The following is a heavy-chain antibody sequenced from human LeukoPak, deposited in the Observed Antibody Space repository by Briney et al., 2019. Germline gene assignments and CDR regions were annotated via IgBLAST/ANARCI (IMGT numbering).Heavy chain of an antibody. V-gene: IGHV3-23*01. D-gene: IGHD3-22*01. CDR3: AKDGRDSSGYYRGY. Sequence: GGSPRLSCAASGFTFSSYAMSWVRQAPGKGLEWVSAISGSGGSTYYADSVKGRFTISRDNSKNTLYLQMNSLRAEDTAVYYCAKDGRDSSGYYRGYWGQGTLVTVSS. CDR1: GFTFSSYA. J-gene: IGHJ4*02. CDR2: ISGSGGST.